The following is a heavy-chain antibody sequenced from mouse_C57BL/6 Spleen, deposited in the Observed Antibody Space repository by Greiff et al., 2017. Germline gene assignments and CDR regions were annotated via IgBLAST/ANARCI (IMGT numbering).Heavy chain of an antibody. Sequence: VQLKESGGGLVKPGGSLKLSCAASGFTFSDYGMHWVRQAPEKGLEWVAYISSGSSTIYYADTVKGRFTISRDNAKNTLFLQMTSLRSEDTAMYYCAKAYHYYAMDYWGQGTSVTVSS. J-gene: IGHJ4*01. CDR3: AKAYHYYAMDY. CDR2: ISSGSSTI. V-gene: IGHV5-17*01. CDR1: GFTFSDYG. D-gene: IGHD6-5*01.